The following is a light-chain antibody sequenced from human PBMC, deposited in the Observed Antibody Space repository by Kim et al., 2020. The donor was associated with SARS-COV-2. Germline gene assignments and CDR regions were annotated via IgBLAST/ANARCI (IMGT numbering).Light chain of an antibody. Sequence: YDVPWSHHLPETAPNPLFYGDPIRPSGVPARFSGSKSGPSAPLPITGLQAEDEVDYYCQSYENRLIIYVFGTGTKVTVL. V-gene: IGLV1-40*01. J-gene: IGLJ1*01. CDR2: GDP. CDR1: YD. CDR3: QSYENRLIIYV.